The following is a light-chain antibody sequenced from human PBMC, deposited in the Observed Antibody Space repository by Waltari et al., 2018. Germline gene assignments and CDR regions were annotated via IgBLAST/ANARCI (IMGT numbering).Light chain of an antibody. Sequence: VILTQSPASVSLSPSQRATASCSASQSVGSYLAWYQQKPGQAPRLLINGASGRATGIPDRFSGTGSGTEFTLTISSLEPEDFALYYCQMYSNLPFTFGPGTKLAIK. CDR3: QMYSNLPFT. J-gene: IGKJ3*01. CDR2: GAS. CDR1: QSVGSY. V-gene: IGKV3-20*01.